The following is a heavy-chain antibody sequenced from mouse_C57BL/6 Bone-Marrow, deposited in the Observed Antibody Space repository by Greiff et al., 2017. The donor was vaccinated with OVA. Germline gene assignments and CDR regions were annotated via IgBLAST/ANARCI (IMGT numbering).Heavy chain of an antibody. CDR2: INPNNGGT. V-gene: IGHV1-18*01. J-gene: IGHJ1*03. CDR3: ARGFYYGSSYDWYFDV. D-gene: IGHD1-1*01. CDR1: GYTFTDYN. Sequence: VQLQQSGPELVKPGASVKIPCKASGYTFTDYNMDWVKQSHGKSLEWIGDINPNNGGTSYNQKFKGKATLTVDKSSSTAYMELRSLTSEDSAVYYCARGFYYGSSYDWYFDVWGTGTTVTVSS.